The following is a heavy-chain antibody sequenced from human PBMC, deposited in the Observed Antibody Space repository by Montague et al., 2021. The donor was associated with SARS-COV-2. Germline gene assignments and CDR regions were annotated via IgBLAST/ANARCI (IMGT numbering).Heavy chain of an antibody. Sequence: CAISGDSVSSNSAAWNWIRQSPSRGLEWLGRTYYRSKWYNDYAVSVKSRITINPDTSKNQFSLHLNSVTPEDTAVYYCARVEPYCTNGLCDTGNWFDPWGQGTLVTVSS. CDR1: GDSVSSNSAA. CDR2: TYYRSKWYN. V-gene: IGHV6-1*01. D-gene: IGHD2-8*01. CDR3: ARVEPYCTNGLCDTGNWFDP. J-gene: IGHJ5*02.